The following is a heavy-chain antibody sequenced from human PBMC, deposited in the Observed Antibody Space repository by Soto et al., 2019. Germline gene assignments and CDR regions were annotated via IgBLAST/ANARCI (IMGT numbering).Heavy chain of an antibody. Sequence: QVQLVESGGGVVQPGRSLRLSCAASGFTFSNYGMHWVRQAPGKGLEWVAIIWYDGSNDYYVDSVKGRFTISRDNSKNTLSLQMNSLRAEHTAVYYCARDRWEFQLFYYGLDVWGQGTTVTVSS. V-gene: IGHV3-33*01. D-gene: IGHD1-26*01. CDR3: ARDRWEFQLFYYGLDV. J-gene: IGHJ6*02. CDR1: GFTFSNYG. CDR2: IWYDGSND.